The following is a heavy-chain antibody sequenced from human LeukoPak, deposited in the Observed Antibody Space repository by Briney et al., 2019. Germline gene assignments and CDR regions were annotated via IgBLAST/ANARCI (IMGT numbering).Heavy chain of an antibody. CDR2: ISAYNGNT. CDR1: GYTFTSYG. J-gene: IGHJ4*02. D-gene: IGHD3-10*01. CDR3: ARDFTSVLLWFGESFDY. V-gene: IGHV1-18*01. Sequence: ASVKVSCKASGYTFTSYGISWVRQAPGQGLEWMGWISAYNGNTNYAQKLQGRVTMTTDTSTSTAYMELRSLRSDDTAVYYCARDFTSVLLWFGESFDYWGQGTLVTVSS.